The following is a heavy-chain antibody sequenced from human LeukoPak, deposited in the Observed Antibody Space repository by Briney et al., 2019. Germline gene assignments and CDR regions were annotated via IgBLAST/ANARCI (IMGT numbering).Heavy chain of an antibody. J-gene: IGHJ4*02. D-gene: IGHD3-9*01. V-gene: IGHV3-48*01. CDR1: GFTFSSYS. CDR3: ARDEYDILTGYDAPDY. CDR2: ISSSSSTI. Sequence: GGSLRLSCAASGFTFSSYSMNWVRQAPGKGLEWVSYISSSSSTIYYADSVKGRFTISRDNAKNSLYLQMNSLRAEDTAVYYCARDEYDILTGYDAPDYWGQGTLVTVSS.